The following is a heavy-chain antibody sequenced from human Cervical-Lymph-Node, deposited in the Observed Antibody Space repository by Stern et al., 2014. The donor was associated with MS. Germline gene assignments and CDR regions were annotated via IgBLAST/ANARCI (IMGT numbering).Heavy chain of an antibody. CDR3: ARDGQQLAPYTMDV. J-gene: IGHJ6*02. V-gene: IGHV3-33*01. Sequence: QDQLVQSGGGVVQPGRSLRLSCATSGFTFRSHAMHWVRQAPGKGLEWVAQIWYDGTNKYYADSVTGRFTISRDNSKNTLDLQMNSLRGEDTGVYYCARDGQQLAPYTMDVWGQGTTVTVSS. CDR2: IWYDGTNK. D-gene: IGHD6-13*01. CDR1: GFTFRSHA.